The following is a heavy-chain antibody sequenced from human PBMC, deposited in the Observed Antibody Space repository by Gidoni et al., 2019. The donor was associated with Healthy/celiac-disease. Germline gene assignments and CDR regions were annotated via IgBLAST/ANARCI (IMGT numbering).Heavy chain of an antibody. V-gene: IGHV4-59*13. Sequence: QVQLQESGPGLVKPSEHLSLTCSVSGDSISSDYWSWIRQPPGKGLEWIGYIYYTGSTNYNPSLKSRVTISIHTSKNQFSLRLSSVTAADTAVYYCARVSDFWSGRGVDPWGQGTLVTVSS. CDR3: ARVSDFWSGRGVDP. CDR2: IYYTGST. D-gene: IGHD3-3*01. CDR1: GDSISSDY. J-gene: IGHJ5*02.